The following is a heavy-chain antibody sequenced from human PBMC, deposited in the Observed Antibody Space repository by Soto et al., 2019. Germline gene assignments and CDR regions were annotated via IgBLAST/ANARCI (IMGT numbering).Heavy chain of an antibody. Sequence: SETLSLTCTVSGGSISSYYWSWIRQPPGKGLEWIGYIYYSGSTNYNPSLKSRVTISVDTSKNQFSLKLSSVTAADTAVYYCARGIAVAASGGPGSLDIWGQGTMVTVSS. CDR3: ARGIAVAASGGPGSLDI. CDR2: IYYSGST. CDR1: GGSISSYY. V-gene: IGHV4-59*01. J-gene: IGHJ3*02. D-gene: IGHD6-19*01.